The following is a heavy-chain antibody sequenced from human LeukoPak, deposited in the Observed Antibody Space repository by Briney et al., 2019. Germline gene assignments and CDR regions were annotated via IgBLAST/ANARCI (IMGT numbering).Heavy chain of an antibody. CDR2: IYYSGST. CDR3: ARPSGYSFDY. V-gene: IGHV4-39*01. Sequence: SETLSLTCTVSGGSISSYYWGWIRQPPGKGLEWIGNIYYSGSTYYSPSLKSRVTISVDTSKNLFSLKLSSVTAADTAVYYCARPSGYSFDYWGQGSLVAVSS. J-gene: IGHJ4*02. CDR1: GGSISSYY. D-gene: IGHD6-25*01.